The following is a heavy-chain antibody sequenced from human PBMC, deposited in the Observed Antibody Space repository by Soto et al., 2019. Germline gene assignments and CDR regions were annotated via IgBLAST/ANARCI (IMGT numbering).Heavy chain of an antibody. V-gene: IGHV3-30*18. D-gene: IGHD4-17*01. CDR1: GFPFSSYA. CDR3: AKDHLETTVTTPSY. CDR2: ISYDGNNK. Sequence: GGSLRLSCAASGFPFSSYAMTWVRQAPGKGLEWVAVISYDGNNKYYADSVKGRFTISRDNFKSTLYLQMDSLRAEDTAMYYCAKDHLETTVTTPSYWGQGTLVTVSS. J-gene: IGHJ4*02.